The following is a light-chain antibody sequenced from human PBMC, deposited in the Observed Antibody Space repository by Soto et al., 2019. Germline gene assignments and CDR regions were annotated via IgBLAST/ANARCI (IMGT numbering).Light chain of an antibody. Sequence: QSVLTQPPSASGTPGQRVTISCAGSSSNIGSDYVNWYQQLPGTAPQLLIYSDTQRPSGVPDRFSGSNSVTSTSLAISGLQSEDEGDYYCAGWDDSLDAYVFGTGTKLTVL. CDR3: AGWDDSLDAYV. CDR2: SDT. CDR1: SSNIGSDY. J-gene: IGLJ1*01. V-gene: IGLV1-44*01.